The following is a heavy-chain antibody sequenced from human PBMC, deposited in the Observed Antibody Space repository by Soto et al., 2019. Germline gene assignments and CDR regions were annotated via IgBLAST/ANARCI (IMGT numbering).Heavy chain of an antibody. CDR3: ARGAYYYDSSGLSY. D-gene: IGHD3-22*01. CDR1: GFTFSSYS. Sequence: EVQLVESGGGLVQPGGSLRLSCAASGFTFSSYSMNWVRQAPGKGLEWVSYISSSSSTIYYADSVKGRFTISRDNAKNSLYLQMNSLRAEDTAVYYCARGAYYYDSSGLSYWGQGTLGTVSS. CDR2: ISSSSSTI. V-gene: IGHV3-48*01. J-gene: IGHJ4*02.